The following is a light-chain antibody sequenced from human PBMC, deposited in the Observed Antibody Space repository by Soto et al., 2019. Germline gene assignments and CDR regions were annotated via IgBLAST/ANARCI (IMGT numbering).Light chain of an antibody. CDR2: DAS. CDR1: QSVSSY. J-gene: IGKJ4*01. V-gene: IGKV3-11*01. Sequence: EIVLTQSPATLSLSPGERATLSCRASQSVSSYLAWYQQKPGQAPRLLTYDASNRATGIPARFSGSGSGTDFTLAISSLEAEDFAIYYCQQRSNWPPVTCGGGTKVEIK. CDR3: QQRSNWPPVT.